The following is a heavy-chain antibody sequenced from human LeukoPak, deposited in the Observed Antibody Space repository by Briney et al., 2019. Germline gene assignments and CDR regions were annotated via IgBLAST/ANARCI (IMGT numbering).Heavy chain of an antibody. D-gene: IGHD3-3*01. V-gene: IGHV4-34*01. CDR3: ARGFLSAGYYCYMDV. J-gene: IGHJ6*03. CDR2: INHSGST. CDR1: GGSFSGYY. Sequence: SETLSLTCAVYGGSFSGYYWSWIRQPPGKGLEWIGEINHSGSTNYNPSLKSRVTISVDTSKNQFSLKLSSVTAADTAVYYCARGFLSAGYYCYMDVWGKGTTVTVSS.